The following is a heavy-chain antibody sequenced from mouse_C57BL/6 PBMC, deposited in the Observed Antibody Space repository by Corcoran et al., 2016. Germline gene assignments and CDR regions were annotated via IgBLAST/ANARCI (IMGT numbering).Heavy chain of an antibody. CDR3: ARRDGNYDLDY. CDR1: GYTFTDYY. CDR2: INPYNGGT. V-gene: IGHV1-19*01. Sequence: EVQLQQSGPVLVKPGASVNMSCKASGYTFTDYYLNWVKQSHGKSLEWIGVINPYNGGTSYNQKFKGKATLTVDKSSSTAYMELNSLTSEDSAVYYCARRDGNYDLDYWGQGTTLTVSS. D-gene: IGHD2-1*01. J-gene: IGHJ2*01.